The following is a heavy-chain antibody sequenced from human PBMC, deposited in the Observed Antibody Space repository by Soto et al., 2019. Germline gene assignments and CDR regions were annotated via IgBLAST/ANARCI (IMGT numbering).Heavy chain of an antibody. V-gene: IGHV3-11*06. Sequence: GGSLRLSCAASGFTFSDYYMSWIRQAPGKGLEWVSYISSSSSYTNYADSVKGRFTISRDNAKNSLYLQMNSLRAEDTAVYYCARDQSSLLWFGELLKGPDWFDPWGQGTLVTVSS. D-gene: IGHD3-10*01. CDR1: GFTFSDYY. CDR3: ARDQSSLLWFGELLKGPDWFDP. J-gene: IGHJ5*02. CDR2: ISSSSSYT.